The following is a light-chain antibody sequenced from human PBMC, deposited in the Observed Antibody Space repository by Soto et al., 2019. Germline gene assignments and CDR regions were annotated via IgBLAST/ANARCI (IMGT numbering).Light chain of an antibody. J-gene: IGKJ4*01. Sequence: IVLTQSPATVSLSPGERATLSCRASQSVRSYLVWYQQKLGQAPRLLIYDVSNRATGIPARFSGSGSGTDFTLTISSLEPEDFAVYYCQQRSNWPPTFGGGTKVEIK. CDR3: QQRSNWPPT. CDR1: QSVRSY. CDR2: DVS. V-gene: IGKV3-11*01.